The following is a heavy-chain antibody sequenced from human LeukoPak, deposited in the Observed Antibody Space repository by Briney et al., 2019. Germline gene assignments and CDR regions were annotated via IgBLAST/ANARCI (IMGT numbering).Heavy chain of an antibody. Sequence: LETLSLTCTVSGGSISGYYWSWIRQPPGKGLEWIGYIFSSGSTNYNPSLKSRVTISVDASKNQFSLKLDSVTAADTAVYYCARMWDSSADYWGQGTLVTVSS. V-gene: IGHV4-59*01. CDR1: GGSISGYY. CDR2: IFSSGST. CDR3: ARMWDSSADY. J-gene: IGHJ4*02. D-gene: IGHD6-19*01.